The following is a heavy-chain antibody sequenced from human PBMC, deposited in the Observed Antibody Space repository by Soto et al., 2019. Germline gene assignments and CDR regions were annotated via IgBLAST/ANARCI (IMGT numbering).Heavy chain of an antibody. J-gene: IGHJ4*02. CDR1: GFTFSSYG. V-gene: IGHV3-30*18. CDR2: ISYDGSNK. Sequence: QVQLVESGGGVVQPGRSLRLSCAASGFTFSSYGMHWVRQAPGKGLEWVAVISYDGSNKYYADSVKGRFTISRDNSKNTLYLQMNSLRAEDTAVYYCAKDIAPSTQRYYYDSSGYPDDYWGQGTLVTVSS. D-gene: IGHD3-22*01. CDR3: AKDIAPSTQRYYYDSSGYPDDY.